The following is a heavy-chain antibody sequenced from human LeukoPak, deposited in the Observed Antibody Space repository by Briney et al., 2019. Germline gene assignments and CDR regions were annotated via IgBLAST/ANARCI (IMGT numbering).Heavy chain of an antibody. CDR3: AREYSSSSGRVFDC. Sequence: GGSLRLSCAASGFTFSSYWMHWVRQPPGKGLVWVSRISTDGSSTTYAGSVKGRFTVSRDSAKNTLYLQMNSLRAEDTAVYYCAREYSSSSGRVFDCWGQGTLVTVSS. V-gene: IGHV3-74*01. CDR2: ISTDGSST. CDR1: GFTFSSYW. J-gene: IGHJ4*02. D-gene: IGHD6-6*01.